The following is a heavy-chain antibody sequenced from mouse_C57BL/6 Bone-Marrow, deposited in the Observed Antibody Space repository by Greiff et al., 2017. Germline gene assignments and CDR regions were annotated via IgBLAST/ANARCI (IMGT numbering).Heavy chain of an antibody. J-gene: IGHJ1*03. CDR3: ARRGTTVVERFGWYFDV. CDR1: GYTFTSYW. D-gene: IGHD1-1*01. Sequence: QVQLQQPGAELVMPGASVKLSCKASGYTFTSYWMHWVKQRPGQGLEWIGEIDPSDSYTNYNQKFQGKSTLTVDKSSSTAYMQLSSLTSEDSAVYYCARRGTTVVERFGWYFDVWGTGTTVTVSS. V-gene: IGHV1-69*01. CDR2: IDPSDSYT.